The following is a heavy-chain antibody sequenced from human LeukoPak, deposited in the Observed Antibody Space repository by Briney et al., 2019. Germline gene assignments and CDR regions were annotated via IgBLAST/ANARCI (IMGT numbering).Heavy chain of an antibody. CDR2: ISPIFGTA. V-gene: IGHV1-69*06. D-gene: IGHD3-3*01. J-gene: IGHJ4*02. Sequence: ASVKVSCKASGVTFSSYAISWVRQAPGQGLEWMGGISPIFGTANYAQKFQGRVTITADKSTSTAYMELSSLRYDDTAVYCCARDPAAYYFCSGSYFDYWGQGTLVTVSS. CDR3: ARDPAAYYFCSGSYFDY. CDR1: GVTFSSYA.